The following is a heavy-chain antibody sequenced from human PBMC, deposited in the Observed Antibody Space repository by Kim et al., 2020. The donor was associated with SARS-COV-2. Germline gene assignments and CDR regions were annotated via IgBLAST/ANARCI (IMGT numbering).Heavy chain of an antibody. D-gene: IGHD6-6*01. J-gene: IGHJ4*02. CDR2: T. V-gene: IGHV3-15*01. CDR3: TTGSSSSDFDY. Sequence: TDYAEPVKGRFTISRDDSKNTLYLQMNSLKTEDTAVYYCTTGSSSSDFDYWGQGTLVTVSS.